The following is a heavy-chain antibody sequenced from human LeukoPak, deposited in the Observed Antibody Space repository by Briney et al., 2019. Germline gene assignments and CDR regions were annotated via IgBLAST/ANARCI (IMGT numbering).Heavy chain of an antibody. V-gene: IGHV5-51*01. D-gene: IGHD4-23*01. J-gene: IGHJ4*02. CDR1: GYSFPIYW. CDR3: ARLTAVVTFDY. CDR2: IYPGDSDT. Sequence: GESLKISCKGSGYSFPIYWLGWVRQMPGKGLEWMGIIYPGDSDTRYSPSFQGQVTISADKSISTAYLQWRSLKVSDSAMYYCARLTAVVTFDYWGQGTLVTVSS.